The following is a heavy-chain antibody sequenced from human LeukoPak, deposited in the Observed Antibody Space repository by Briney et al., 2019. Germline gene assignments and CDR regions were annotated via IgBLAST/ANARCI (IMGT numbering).Heavy chain of an antibody. Sequence: GGSLRLSCAASGFTFSSYAMSWVRQAPGKGLEWVSAISGSGGSTYYADSVKGRFTISRDNSKNTLYLQMNSLRAEDTAVYYCAKDRQGGPGTAEFDYWGQGTLVTVSS. V-gene: IGHV3-23*01. CDR3: AKDRQGGPGTAEFDY. CDR2: ISGSGGST. D-gene: IGHD1-14*01. CDR1: GFTFSSYA. J-gene: IGHJ4*02.